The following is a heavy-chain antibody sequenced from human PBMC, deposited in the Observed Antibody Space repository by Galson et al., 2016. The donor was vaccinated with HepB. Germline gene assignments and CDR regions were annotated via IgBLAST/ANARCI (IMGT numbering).Heavy chain of an antibody. D-gene: IGHD3-3*01. V-gene: IGHV5-51*01. J-gene: IGHJ6*02. CDR3: ARSLTGSYDFWGAIYNYYAMDV. CDR1: GYRFGTYW. CDR2: IYPGNSET. Sequence: KVSCKASGYRFGTYWVAWVRQMPGKGPEWMGIIYPGNSETFYSPSFQGQVTISVDKSISTAYLQWSSLTASDTAMYYCARSLTGSYDFWGAIYNYYAMDVWGQGTTVTVSS.